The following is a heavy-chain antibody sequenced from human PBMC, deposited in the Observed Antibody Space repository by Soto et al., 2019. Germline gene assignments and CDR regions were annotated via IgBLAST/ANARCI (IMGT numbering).Heavy chain of an antibody. Sequence: SETLSLTCTVSGGSISSYYWSWIRQPPGKGLEWIGYIYYSGSTNYNPSLKSRVTISVDTSKNQFSLKLSSVTAADTAVYYCERDIHRLADRLSWFDPWGQGTLVTVSS. D-gene: IGHD6-6*01. J-gene: IGHJ5*02. V-gene: IGHV4-59*01. CDR1: GGSISSYY. CDR2: IYYSGST. CDR3: ERDIHRLADRLSWFDP.